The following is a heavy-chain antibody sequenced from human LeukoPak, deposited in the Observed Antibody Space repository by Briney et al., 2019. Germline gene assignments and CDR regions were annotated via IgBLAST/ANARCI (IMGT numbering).Heavy chain of an antibody. CDR1: GGSISSGSYY. V-gene: IGHV4-61*02. Sequence: SETLSLTCTGSGGSISSGSYYWSWIRQPAGKGLEWIGRIYTSGSTNYNPSLKSRVTISVDTSKNQFSLKLSSVTAADTAVYYRAREIDSSSHWFDPWGQGTLVTVSS. J-gene: IGHJ5*02. CDR2: IYTSGST. CDR3: AREIDSSSHWFDP. D-gene: IGHD6-6*01.